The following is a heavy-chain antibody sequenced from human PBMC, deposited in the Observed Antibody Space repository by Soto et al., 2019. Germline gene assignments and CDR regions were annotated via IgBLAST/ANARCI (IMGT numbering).Heavy chain of an antibody. J-gene: IGHJ5*02. V-gene: IGHV3-7*05. CDR2: IKQDGSEK. CDR1: GFTFSSYW. CDR3: ARDQTLHWFDP. Sequence: EVQLVESGGGLVQPGGSLRLSCAASGFTFSSYWMSWVRQAPGKGLEWVANIKQDGSEKYYVESVKGRFTIARDNAKNSLYLQMNSLRAEDTAVYYCARDQTLHWFDPWGQGTLVTVSS.